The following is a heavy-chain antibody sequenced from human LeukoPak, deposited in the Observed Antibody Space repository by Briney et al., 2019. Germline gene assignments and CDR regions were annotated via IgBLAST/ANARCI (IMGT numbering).Heavy chain of an antibody. D-gene: IGHD1-14*01. J-gene: IGHJ4*02. CDR1: GLTFTTSG. CDR3: ATETNGRHYDY. V-gene: IGHV3-21*06. CDR2: IGPTGSDR. Sequence: GGSLRLSXTASGLTFTTSGFNWVRQAPGKGLEWVASIGPTGSDRYHADSIKGRFTISRDNANNFLYLQMNSLRAEDTAVYYCATETNGRHYDYWGQGTLLTVSS.